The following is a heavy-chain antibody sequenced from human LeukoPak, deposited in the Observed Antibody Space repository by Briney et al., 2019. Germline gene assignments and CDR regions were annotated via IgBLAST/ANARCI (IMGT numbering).Heavy chain of an antibody. CDR2: VRNDGSDK. CDR3: AKHYYGSGSQKYYFDY. J-gene: IGHJ4*02. CDR1: GFSVSTKY. Sequence: GGSLRLSCVASGFSVSTKYMSWVRQAPGKGLEWVTMVRNDGSDKYYADSVKGRFTISRDNSKNTLYLQMNSLRPEDTAVYYCAKHYYGSGSQKYYFDYWGQGTLVTVSS. V-gene: IGHV3-30*02. D-gene: IGHD3-10*01.